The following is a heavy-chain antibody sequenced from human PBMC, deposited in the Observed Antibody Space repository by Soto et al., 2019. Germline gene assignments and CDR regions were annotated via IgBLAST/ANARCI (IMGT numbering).Heavy chain of an antibody. J-gene: IGHJ3*02. V-gene: IGHV1-8*01. D-gene: IGHD2-15*01. CDR2: MNPNSGNT. Sequence: ASVKVSCKASGYTFTSYDINWVRQATGQGLEWMGWMNPNSGNTGYAQKFQGRVTMTRNTSISTAYMELSSLRSEDTAVYYCACGWGCFFGGGSSTEVALDIWGQGTMAPVS. CDR1: GYTFTSYD. CDR3: ACGWGCFFGGGSSTEVALDI.